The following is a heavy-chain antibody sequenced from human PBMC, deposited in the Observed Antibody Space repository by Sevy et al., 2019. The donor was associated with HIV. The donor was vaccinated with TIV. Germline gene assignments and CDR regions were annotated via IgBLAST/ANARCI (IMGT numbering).Heavy chain of an antibody. Sequence: GGSLRLSCAASGFTFSSYWMSWVRQAPGKGLEWVANIKQDGSEKYYVDSVRGRFTISRDKAKNSLYLEMNSLRAEDTAVYYCAADFWSGYNHFDYWGQGTLVTVSS. CDR3: AADFWSGYNHFDY. J-gene: IGHJ4*02. V-gene: IGHV3-7*01. CDR1: GFTFSSYW. CDR2: IKQDGSEK. D-gene: IGHD3-3*01.